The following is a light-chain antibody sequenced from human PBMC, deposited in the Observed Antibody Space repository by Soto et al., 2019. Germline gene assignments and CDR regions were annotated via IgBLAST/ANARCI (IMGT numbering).Light chain of an antibody. Sequence: DIQMTQSPSTLSASVGDRVTITCRASQRISSWLAWYQQKPGKAPKLLIYKASSLESGVPSRFSGSGSGTEFSLTISSLLPDDYATYYCQQYNSYRTFGQGTKVEIK. J-gene: IGKJ1*01. CDR3: QQYNSYRT. V-gene: IGKV1-5*03. CDR1: QRISSW. CDR2: KAS.